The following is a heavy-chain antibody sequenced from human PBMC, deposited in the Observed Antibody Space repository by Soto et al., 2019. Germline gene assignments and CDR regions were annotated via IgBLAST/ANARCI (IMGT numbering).Heavy chain of an antibody. D-gene: IGHD6-19*01. J-gene: IGHJ4*02. CDR3: ARDLSGWSITPPPIDY. V-gene: IGHV1-18*01. CDR2: ISAYNGNT. Sequence: QVQLVQSGAEVKKPGASVKVSCKASGYTFTSYGISWVRQAPGQGLEWMGWISAYNGNTNYAQKLQGRVTMTTDTSPSTAYMELRSLRSDDTAVYYCARDLSGWSITPPPIDYWGQGTLVTVSS. CDR1: GYTFTSYG.